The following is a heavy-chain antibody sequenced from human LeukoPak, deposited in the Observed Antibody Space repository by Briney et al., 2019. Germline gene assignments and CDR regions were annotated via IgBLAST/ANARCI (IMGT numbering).Heavy chain of an antibody. CDR1: GGSISSGSYY. V-gene: IGHV4-39*07. CDR2: IYYSGGT. Sequence: SETLSLTCTVSGGSISSGSYYWGWIRQPPGKGLEWIGSIYYSGGTYYNPSLKSRVTISVDTSKNQFSLKLSSVTAADTAVYYCARRSSSTSRYYYYYMDVWGKGTTVTVSS. CDR3: ARRSSSTSRYYYYYMDV. D-gene: IGHD2-2*01. J-gene: IGHJ6*03.